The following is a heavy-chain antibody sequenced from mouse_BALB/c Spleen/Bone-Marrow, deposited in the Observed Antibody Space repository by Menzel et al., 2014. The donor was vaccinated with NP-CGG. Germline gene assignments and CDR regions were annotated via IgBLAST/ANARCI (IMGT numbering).Heavy chain of an antibody. CDR3: TRSRRAMDH. Sequence: SGAELVKPGASVKLSCKASGYTFTSYYMCWVKQRPGQGLEWIGEINPSNGGTNFNEKFKSKATLTVDKSSNTAYMSLSSLTSEDSAVYYCTRSRRAMDHWGQGTSVTVSS. D-gene: IGHD2-12*01. CDR2: INPSNGGT. CDR1: GYTFTSYY. V-gene: IGHV1S81*02. J-gene: IGHJ4*01.